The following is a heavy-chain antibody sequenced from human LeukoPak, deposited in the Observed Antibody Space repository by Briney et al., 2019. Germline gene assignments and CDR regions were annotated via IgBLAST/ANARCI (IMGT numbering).Heavy chain of an antibody. CDR3: FFGSGNFLPFDY. CDR2: IYYSGST. J-gene: IGHJ4*02. CDR1: GGSISSSSYY. V-gene: IGHV4-39*01. Sequence: PSETLSLTCTVSGGSISSSSYYWGWIRQPPGKGLEWIGSIYYSGSTYYNPSLKSRVTISVDTSKKQFSLNLSSVTAADTAVYYFFFGSGNFLPFDYWGQGTLVTVSS. D-gene: IGHD3-10*01.